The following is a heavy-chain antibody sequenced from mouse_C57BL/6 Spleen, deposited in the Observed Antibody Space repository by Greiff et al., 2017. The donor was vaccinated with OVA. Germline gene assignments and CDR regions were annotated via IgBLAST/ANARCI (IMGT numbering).Heavy chain of an antibody. CDR2: ISDGGSYT. CDR3: ARDGYENAMDY. CDR1: GFTFSSYA. Sequence: EVKVVESGGGLVKPGGSLKLSCAASGFTFSSYAMSWVRQTPEKRLEWVATISDGGSYTYYPDNVKGRFTISRDNAKNNLYLQMSHLKSEDTAMYYCARDGYENAMDYWGQGTSVTVSS. J-gene: IGHJ4*01. V-gene: IGHV5-4*03. D-gene: IGHD2-2*01.